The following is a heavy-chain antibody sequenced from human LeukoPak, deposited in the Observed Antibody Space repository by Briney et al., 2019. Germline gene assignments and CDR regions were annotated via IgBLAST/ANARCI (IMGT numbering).Heavy chain of an antibody. J-gene: IGHJ4*02. V-gene: IGHV1-2*02. CDR3: ARNQAYSSSWHPPDY. D-gene: IGHD6-13*01. CDR2: INPNSGGT. CDR1: GYTFTGYY. Sequence: ASVKVSCKASGYTFTGYYMHWVRQAPGQGLEWMGWINPNSGGTNYAQKFQGRVTMTRDTSISTAYMELSRLRSDDTAVYYCARNQAYSSSWHPPDYWGQGTLVTVSS.